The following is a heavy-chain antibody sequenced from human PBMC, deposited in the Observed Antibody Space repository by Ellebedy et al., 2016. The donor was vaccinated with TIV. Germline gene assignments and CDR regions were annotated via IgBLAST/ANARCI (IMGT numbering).Heavy chain of an antibody. Sequence: GESLKISCSGSGFIFSNYSMNWVRQAPGKGLEWVASITASSSPMFYADSVKGRFTISRDNAKNSLYLQMNSLRAEDTSVYYCSRGIAAVMYWGQGTLVTVS. CDR1: GFIFSNYS. J-gene: IGHJ4*02. CDR2: ITASSSPM. V-gene: IGHV3-21*01. D-gene: IGHD6-13*01. CDR3: SRGIAAVMY.